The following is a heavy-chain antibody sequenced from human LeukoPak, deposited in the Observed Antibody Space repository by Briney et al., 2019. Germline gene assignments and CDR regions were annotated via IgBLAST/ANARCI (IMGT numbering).Heavy chain of an antibody. CDR2: INPNSGGT. V-gene: IGHV1-2*02. D-gene: IGHD3-22*01. CDR3: ARAADSSGYYYNYLYFDY. J-gene: IGHJ4*02. CDR1: GYTFTGYY. Sequence: ASAKVSCKASGYTFTGYYMHWVRQAPGQGLEWMGWINPNSGGTNYAQKFQGRVTMTRDTSISTAYMELSRLRSDDTAVYYCARAADSSGYYYNYLYFDYWGQGTLVTVSS.